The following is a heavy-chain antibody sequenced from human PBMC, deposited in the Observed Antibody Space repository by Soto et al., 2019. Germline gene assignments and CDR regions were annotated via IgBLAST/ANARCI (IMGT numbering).Heavy chain of an antibody. CDR3: ARETPSYYHDSSGYYTPSPPY. V-gene: IGHV3-21*01. J-gene: IGHJ4*02. D-gene: IGHD3-22*01. CDR1: GFTFSSYS. Sequence: LRLSCAASGFTFSSYSMNWVRQAPGKGLEWVSSISSSSSYIYYADSVKGRFTISRDNAKNSLYLQMNSLRAEDTAVYYCARETPSYYHDSSGYYTPSPPYWGQGTLVTVSS. CDR2: ISSSSSYI.